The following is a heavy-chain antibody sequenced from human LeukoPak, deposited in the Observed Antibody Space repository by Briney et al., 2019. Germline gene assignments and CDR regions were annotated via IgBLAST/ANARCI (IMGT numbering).Heavy chain of an antibody. CDR2: TSKDGSDT. J-gene: IGHJ4*02. V-gene: IGHV3-74*01. CDR3: ARGGYSGSYYRFS. D-gene: IGHD6-25*01. Sequence: PGGSLRLSCAASGFRFSDYWMHSVRQGPGKGPEWLSRTSKDGSDTFYADAAKGRFTPSRDNAKNTVYLQVTNVRPEDTAVYYCARGGYSGSYYRFSWGQGTLVTVAS. CDR1: GFRFSDYW.